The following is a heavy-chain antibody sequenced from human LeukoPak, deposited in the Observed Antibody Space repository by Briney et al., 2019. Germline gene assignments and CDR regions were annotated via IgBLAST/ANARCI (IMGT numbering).Heavy chain of an antibody. D-gene: IGHD3-10*01. CDR3: ARVRRWFGELLVNALDFDY. Sequence: ASVKVSCKASGYTFTDYYMHWVRQAPGRGLEWMGWINPNSGGTNYAQKFQGRVTMTRDTSISTAYMELSGLRSDDTAFYYCARVRRWFGELLVNALDFDYWGQGTLVTVPS. V-gene: IGHV1-2*02. CDR1: GYTFTDYY. CDR2: INPNSGGT. J-gene: IGHJ4*02.